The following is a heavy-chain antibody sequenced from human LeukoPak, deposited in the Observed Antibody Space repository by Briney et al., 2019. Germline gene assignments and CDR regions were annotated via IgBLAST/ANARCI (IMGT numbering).Heavy chain of an antibody. J-gene: IGHJ5*02. Sequence: GESLKISCQVSGYSFINYWIGWVRQMPGKGLEWMGIIHPGDSDTRYSPSFQGQVIFSADKSISTAYLQWSSLKASDTAMYYCARADGYWGLSWGQGTLVTVSS. CDR1: GYSFINYW. V-gene: IGHV5-51*01. CDR3: ARADGYWGLS. D-gene: IGHD5-24*01. CDR2: IHPGDSDT.